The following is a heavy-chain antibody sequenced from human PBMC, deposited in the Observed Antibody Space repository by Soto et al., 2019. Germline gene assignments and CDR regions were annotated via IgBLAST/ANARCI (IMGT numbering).Heavy chain of an antibody. Sequence: GESVKISGKGSGYTFSSYCIGWVRQVPWKGLEWMGIIYPCDSDARYSPSFQGQVTISADKSLTTAYMQWNSLRASDSGIYYCVRVGRSGVNCYPSEAHHDLGPGTRLTVS. CDR1: GYTFSSYC. CDR3: VRVGRSGVNCYPSEAHHD. CDR2: IYPCDSDA. D-gene: IGHD2-15*01. V-gene: IGHV5-51*01. J-gene: IGHJ4*02.